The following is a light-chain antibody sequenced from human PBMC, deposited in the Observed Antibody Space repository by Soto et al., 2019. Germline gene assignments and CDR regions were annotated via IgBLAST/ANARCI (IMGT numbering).Light chain of an antibody. Sequence: DIQLTQSPSFLPASVGDRVTITCRASQGISNYLAWYQQKPGKAPNLLIYSASTLHTGVPSRFSGSGSGTDFTPTISGLQPEEFATYYCQQLTSSPPWTFGQGTKVEIK. CDR3: QQLTSSPPWT. CDR2: SAS. V-gene: IGKV1-9*01. CDR1: QGISNY. J-gene: IGKJ1*01.